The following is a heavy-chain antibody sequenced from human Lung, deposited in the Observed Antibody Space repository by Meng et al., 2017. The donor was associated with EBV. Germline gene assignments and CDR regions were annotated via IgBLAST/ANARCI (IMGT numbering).Heavy chain of an antibody. V-gene: IGHV3-74*01. CDR3: SRDLAGSDDS. Sequence: VEAGERLVQPGVSLRHSCAALGFTFSRYWLDWVRQVPGEGLVWVKRINEHGSITNYADSVKGRFTISRDNARNTLYLQMNSLRAEDIGLYFCSRDLAGSDDSWGQGTLVTVSS. D-gene: IGHD1-14*01. CDR1: GFTFSRYW. CDR2: INEHGSIT. J-gene: IGHJ5*01.